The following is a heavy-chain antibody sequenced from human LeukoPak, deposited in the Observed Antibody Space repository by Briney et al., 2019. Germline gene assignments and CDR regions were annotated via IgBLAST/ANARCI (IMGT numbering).Heavy chain of an antibody. J-gene: IGHJ5*02. CDR3: ARDQLTGDGNWFDP. CDR2: IYYSGST. D-gene: IGHD7-27*01. Sequence: PSETLSLTCTVSGGSISSSSYYWGWIRQPPGKGLEWIGSIYYSGSTYYNPSLKSRVTISVDTSKNQFSLKLSSVTAADTAVYYCARDQLTGDGNWFDPWGQGTLVTVSS. CDR1: GGSISSSSYY. V-gene: IGHV4-39*07.